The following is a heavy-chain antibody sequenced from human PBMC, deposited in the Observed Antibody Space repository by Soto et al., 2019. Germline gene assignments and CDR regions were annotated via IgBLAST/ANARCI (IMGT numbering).Heavy chain of an antibody. V-gene: IGHV3-53*02. CDR3: ASDAGGSYCYFLDY. CDR1: GFTVSSNY. J-gene: IGHJ4*02. CDR2: IYSGGST. D-gene: IGHD1-26*01. Sequence: EVQLVETGGGLIQPGGSLRLSCAASGFTVSSNYMSWVRQAPGKGLEWVSVIYSGGSTYYADSVKGRFTISRDNSKNTLYLQMNSPRAEDTAVYYWASDAGGSYCYFLDYWGEGTLVAVAS.